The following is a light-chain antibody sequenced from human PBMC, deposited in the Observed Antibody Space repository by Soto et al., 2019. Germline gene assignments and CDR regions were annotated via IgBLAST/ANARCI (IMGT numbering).Light chain of an antibody. Sequence: DIQMTQSPSTLPASVGDRVTITCRASQSISSWLAWYQQKPGKAPKLLIYDASSLESGVPSRFSGSGSGTEFTLTISSLQPDDFATYYCQQYNSYSPWTVGQGTKVDIK. V-gene: IGKV1-5*01. CDR2: DAS. CDR3: QQYNSYSPWT. CDR1: QSISSW. J-gene: IGKJ1*01.